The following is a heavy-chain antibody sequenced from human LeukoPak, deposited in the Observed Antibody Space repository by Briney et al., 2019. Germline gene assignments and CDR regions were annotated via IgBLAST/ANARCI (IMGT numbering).Heavy chain of an antibody. CDR2: IYSGGST. D-gene: IGHD2-15*01. CDR1: GFTVSSNY. CDR3: ARDTRWPHGMDV. Sequence: GGSLRLSCAASGFTVSSNYMSWVRQAPGKGLEWVSVIYSGGSTYYADSVKGRFTISRDNSKNTLHLQMNSLRAEDTAVYYCARDTRWPHGMDVWGQGTTVTVSS. V-gene: IGHV3-66*02. J-gene: IGHJ6*02.